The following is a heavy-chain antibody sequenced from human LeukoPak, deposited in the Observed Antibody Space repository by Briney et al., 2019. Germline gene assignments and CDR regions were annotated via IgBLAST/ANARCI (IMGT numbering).Heavy chain of an antibody. J-gene: IGHJ3*02. CDR2: MSYDVINE. Sequence: GRSLRLSCAASGFTFSSYTIHWVRQAPGKGLEWVAVMSYDVINEYYADSVRGRFTISRDNSKNTLYLQMNSLRAEDTAVYYCARRDIYYDSSGYRIWGQGTMVTVSS. CDR3: ARRDIYYDSSGYRI. V-gene: IGHV3-30-3*01. D-gene: IGHD3-22*01. CDR1: GFTFSSYT.